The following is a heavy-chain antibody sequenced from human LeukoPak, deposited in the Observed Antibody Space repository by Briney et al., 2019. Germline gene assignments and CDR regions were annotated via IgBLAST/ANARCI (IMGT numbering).Heavy chain of an antibody. CDR3: ARDGGYAGRLLSFDY. J-gene: IGHJ4*02. V-gene: IGHV3-21*01. D-gene: IGHD2-2*01. CDR2: ISSSSSYI. CDR1: GFTFSSYS. Sequence: PGGSLRLSCAASGFTFSSYSMNWVRQAPGKGLEWVSSISSSSSYIYYADSVKGRFTISRDNAKNPLYLQMNSLRAEDTAVYYCARDGGYAGRLLSFDYWGQGTLVTVSS.